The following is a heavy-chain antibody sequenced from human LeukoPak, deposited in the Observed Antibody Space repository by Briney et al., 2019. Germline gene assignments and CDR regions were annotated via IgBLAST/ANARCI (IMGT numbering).Heavy chain of an antibody. Sequence: GGSLRLSCAASGFTFSTYEMNWVRQAPGKGLEWVSYISSTGSNIYYADSVKGRFTISRDNAKNSLYLLMNSLRTEDTAVYYCAATYYYDGSGDYWGQGILVTVSS. J-gene: IGHJ4*02. CDR1: GFTFSTYE. CDR3: AATYYYDGSGDY. CDR2: ISSTGSNI. D-gene: IGHD3-22*01. V-gene: IGHV3-48*03.